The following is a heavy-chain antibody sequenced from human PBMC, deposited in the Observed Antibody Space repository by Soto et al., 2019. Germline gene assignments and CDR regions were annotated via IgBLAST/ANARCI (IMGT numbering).Heavy chain of an antibody. CDR2: ISSSSSYT. Sequence: QVQLVESGGGLVKPGGSLRLSCAASGFTFSDYYISWIRQAPGKGLEWVSYISSSSSYTNYADSVKGRFTISRDNAKNSLYLQMNSLRAEDTAVYYCARDLLIAAAGTNAFDIWDQGTMVTVSS. V-gene: IGHV3-11*06. CDR1: GFTFSDYY. D-gene: IGHD6-13*01. J-gene: IGHJ3*02. CDR3: ARDLLIAAAGTNAFDI.